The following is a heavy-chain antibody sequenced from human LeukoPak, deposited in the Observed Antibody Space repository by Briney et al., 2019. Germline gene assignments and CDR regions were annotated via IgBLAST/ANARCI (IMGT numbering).Heavy chain of an antibody. CDR1: GFTFSNYR. J-gene: IGHJ4*02. CDR2: SNAAGSPV. V-gene: IGHV3-48*02. CDR3: ARDRSLSVAGTFDY. Sequence: PGGSLRLSCTGSGFTFSNYRMNWVRQAPGKGLEWISYSNAAGSPVSYAESVQGRFTISRDNAKNSLHLQMNSLRDDDTAVYYCARDRSLSVAGTFDYWGQGSLVTVS. D-gene: IGHD6-19*01.